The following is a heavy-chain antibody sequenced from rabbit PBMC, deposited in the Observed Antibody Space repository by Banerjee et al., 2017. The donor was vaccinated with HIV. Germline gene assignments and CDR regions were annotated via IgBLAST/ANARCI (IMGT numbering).Heavy chain of an antibody. CDR3: ARDRGYAGYAGYGYALYYFDL. V-gene: IGHV1S47*01. D-gene: IGHD6-1*01. CDR2: IYPGFGIR. CDR1: GIDFSSYG. J-gene: IGHJ4*01. Sequence: ELVESGGGLVQPGESLKLSCKASGIDFSSYGISWVRQAPGKGPEWIAYIYPGFGIRNYANSVKGRFTISSDNAQNTVFLQMTSLTASDTATYFCARDRGYAGYAGYGYALYYFDLWGPGTLVTVS.